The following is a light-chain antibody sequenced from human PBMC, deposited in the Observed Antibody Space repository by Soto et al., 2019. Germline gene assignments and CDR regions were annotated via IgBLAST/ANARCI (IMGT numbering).Light chain of an antibody. CDR3: QQYYSFPWT. CDR1: QSIGRY. J-gene: IGKJ1*01. CDR2: RAS. V-gene: IGKV1-5*03. Sequence: DIQMTQSPSTLSASVGDGVTITCRASQSIGRYVAWYQQKPGKAPDLLIYRASDLESGVPSRFSGSGSDTEFTLAINSLQPEDFAAYYCQQYYSFPWTFGQGTTVAIK.